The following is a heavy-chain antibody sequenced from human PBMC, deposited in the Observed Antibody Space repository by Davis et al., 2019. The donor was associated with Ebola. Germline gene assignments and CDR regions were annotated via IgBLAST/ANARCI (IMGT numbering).Heavy chain of an antibody. CDR2: IKQDGSEK. CDR1: GFTFSSYW. J-gene: IGHJ6*02. D-gene: IGHD3-16*01. CDR3: ARARRGDYYYYYGMDV. V-gene: IGHV3-7*01. Sequence: PGGSLRLSCAASGFTFSSYWMSWVRQAPGKGLEWVANIKQDGSEKYYVDSVKGRFTISRDNAKNSLYLQMNSLRAEDTAVYYCARARRGDYYYYYGMDVWGQGTTVTVSS.